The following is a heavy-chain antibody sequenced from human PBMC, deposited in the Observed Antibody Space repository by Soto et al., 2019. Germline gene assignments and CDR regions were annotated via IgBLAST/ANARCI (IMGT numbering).Heavy chain of an antibody. CDR1: GGTFSSDS. J-gene: IGHJ6*02. CDR2: MNPNSGNT. V-gene: IGHV1-8*02. D-gene: IGHD3-10*01. Sequence: GASVKVSCKASGGTFSSDSFSWVRQAPGQGLEWMGWMNPNSGNTGYAQKFQGRVTMTRNTSISTAYMELSSLRPEDTALYYCAKDHYGSAIYGMDVWGQGTTVTVSS. CDR3: AKDHYGSAIYGMDV.